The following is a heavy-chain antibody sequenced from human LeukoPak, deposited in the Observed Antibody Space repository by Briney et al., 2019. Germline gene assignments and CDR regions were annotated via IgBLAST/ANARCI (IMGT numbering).Heavy chain of an antibody. CDR1: GFTFSSYW. CDR2: IKQDGSEK. J-gene: IGHJ4*02. V-gene: IGHV3-7*01. CDR3: AREPTGDHFDY. Sequence: GGSLRLSCAASGFTFSSYWMSWVRQAPGKGLEWVANIKQDGSEKYYVGSVKGRFTISRDNAKNSLYLQMNSLRAEDTAVYYCAREPTGDHFDYWGQGTLVTVSS. D-gene: IGHD3-16*01.